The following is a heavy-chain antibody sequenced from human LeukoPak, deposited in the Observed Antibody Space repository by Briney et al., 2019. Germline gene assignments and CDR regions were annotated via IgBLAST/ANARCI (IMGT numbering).Heavy chain of an antibody. V-gene: IGHV1-46*01. Sequence: ASVKVSCKASGYTFTSYYMHWVRQAPGQGLEWMGIINPSGGSTSYAQKFQGRVTMTRNTSISTAYMELSSLRSEDTAVYYCARLLDSSSPFNWYFDLWGRGTLVTVSS. J-gene: IGHJ2*01. CDR3: ARLLDSSSPFNWYFDL. D-gene: IGHD6-13*01. CDR2: INPSGGST. CDR1: GYTFTSYY.